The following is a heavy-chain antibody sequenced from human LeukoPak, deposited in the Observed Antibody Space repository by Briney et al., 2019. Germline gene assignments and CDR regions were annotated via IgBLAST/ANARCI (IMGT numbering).Heavy chain of an antibody. CDR2: IYYSGST. Sequence: SETLSLTCTVSGGSVSSGSYYWSWLRQPPGTGLEWIGYIYYSGSTNYNPSLKSRVTISVDTSKNQFSLKLSSVAAADTAVYYCARESSSGWHPYWGQGTLVTVSS. D-gene: IGHD6-19*01. CDR3: ARESSSGWHPY. V-gene: IGHV4-61*01. CDR1: GGSVSSGSYY. J-gene: IGHJ4*02.